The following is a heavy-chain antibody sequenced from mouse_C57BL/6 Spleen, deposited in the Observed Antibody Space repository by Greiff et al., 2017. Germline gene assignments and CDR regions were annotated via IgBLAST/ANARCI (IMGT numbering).Heavy chain of an antibody. CDR3: ARNYGSSYWYFEV. V-gene: IGHV1-80*01. Sequence: QVQLQQSGAELVKPGASVKISCKASGYAFSSYWMNWVKQRPGKGLEWIGQIYPGDGDTNYNGKFKGKATLSADKSSSTAYMQLSSRTSEDSAGEFWARNYGSSYWYFEVWGTGTTVTVSS. CDR1: GYAFSSYW. J-gene: IGHJ1*03. D-gene: IGHD1-1*01. CDR2: IYPGDGDT.